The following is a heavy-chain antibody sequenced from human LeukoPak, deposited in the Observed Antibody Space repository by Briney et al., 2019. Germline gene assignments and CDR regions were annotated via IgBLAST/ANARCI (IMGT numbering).Heavy chain of an antibody. Sequence: GGSLRLSCAASGFTFSSYEMNWVRQAPGKGLEWVSYISSSGSTIYYADPVKGRFTISRDNAKNSLYLQMNSLRAEDTAVYYCASNYDMATTAAFQHWGQGTLVTVSS. CDR3: ASNYDMATTAAFQH. CDR2: ISSSGSTI. V-gene: IGHV3-48*03. D-gene: IGHD3-22*01. CDR1: GFTFSSYE. J-gene: IGHJ1*01.